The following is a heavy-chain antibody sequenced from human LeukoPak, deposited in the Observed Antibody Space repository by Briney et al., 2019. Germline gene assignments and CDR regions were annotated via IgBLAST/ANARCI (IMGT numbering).Heavy chain of an antibody. J-gene: IGHJ4*02. V-gene: IGHV3-74*01. D-gene: IGHD6-13*01. CDR2: INSDASST. CDR1: GFTFSSYW. CDR3: ARASIKRLQQLSKGINFDY. Sequence: GGSLRLSCAASGFTFSSYWMLWVRPAPGKGLVWVSRINSDASSTSYADSVKGRFTISRDNAKNTLYLQMNSLRAEDTAVYYCARASIKRLQQLSKGINFDYWGQGTLVTVSS.